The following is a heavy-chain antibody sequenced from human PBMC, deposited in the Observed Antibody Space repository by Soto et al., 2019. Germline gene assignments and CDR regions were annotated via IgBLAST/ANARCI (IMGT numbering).Heavy chain of an antibody. CDR1: GFTFTSSA. D-gene: IGHD3-22*01. V-gene: IGHV1-58*01. CDR3: AAGYYYDSSGYMDP. J-gene: IGHJ5*02. Sequence: SVKVSCKASGFTFTSSAVQWGRQARGQRLEWIGWIVVGSGNTNYAQKFQERVTITRDMSTSTAYMELSRLRSEDTAVYYCAAGYYYDSSGYMDPWGQGTLVTVSS. CDR2: IVVGSGNT.